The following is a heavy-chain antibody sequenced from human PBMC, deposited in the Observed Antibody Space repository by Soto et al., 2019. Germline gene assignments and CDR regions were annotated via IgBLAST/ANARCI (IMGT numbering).Heavy chain of an antibody. CDR1: GYTFTGYY. J-gene: IGHJ4*01. CDR2: INPNSGGT. CDR3: ARAGSYCDPFAY. V-gene: IGHV1-2*04. Sequence: ASVKVSCKASGYTFTGYYMHWVRQAPGQGLEWMGWINPNSGGTNYAQKFQGWVTMTRDTSISTAYMELSRLRSDDTAVYYCARAGSYCDPFAYWRHGTPVTDYS. D-gene: IGHD3-3*01.